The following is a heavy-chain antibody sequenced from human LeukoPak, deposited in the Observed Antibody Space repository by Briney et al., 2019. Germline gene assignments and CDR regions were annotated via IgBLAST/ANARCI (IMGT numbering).Heavy chain of an antibody. J-gene: IGHJ4*02. CDR3: ARRRGWLPVDY. V-gene: IGHV4-34*01. CDR2: INHSGST. D-gene: IGHD6-19*01. Sequence: SETLSLTCAVYGGSFSGYYWSWIRQPPGKGLEWIGEINHSGSTNYNPSLKSRVTISVDTSKNQFSLKLSSVTAADTAVYYCARRRGWLPVDYWGQGTLVTVSS. CDR1: GGSFSGYY.